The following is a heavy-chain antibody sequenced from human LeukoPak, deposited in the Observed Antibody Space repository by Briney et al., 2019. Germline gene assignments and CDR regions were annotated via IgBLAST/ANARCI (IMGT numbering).Heavy chain of an antibody. V-gene: IGHV4-61*02. J-gene: IGHJ4*02. CDR3: AREAYDSSGYSYYFDY. CDR1: GGSISSGSYY. Sequence: SQTLSLTCTVSGGSISSGSYYWSWIRQPAGKGLEWIGRIYTSGSTNYNPSLKSRVTISVDTSKNQFSLKLSSVTAANTAVYYCAREAYDSSGYSYYFDYWGQGTLVTVSS. CDR2: IYTSGST. D-gene: IGHD3-22*01.